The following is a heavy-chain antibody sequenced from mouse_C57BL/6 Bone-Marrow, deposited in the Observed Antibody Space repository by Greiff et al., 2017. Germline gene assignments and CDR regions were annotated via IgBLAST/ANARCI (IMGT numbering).Heavy chain of an antibody. CDR3: ARRLRRAYAMYY. D-gene: IGHD2-4*01. J-gene: IGHJ4*01. Sequence: VQLQQSGAELARPGASVKLSCKASGYTFTSYGISWVKQRTGQGLEWIGEIYPRSGNTYYNEKFKGKATLTADKSSSTAYMELRSLTSEDSAVYFCARRLRRAYAMYYGGQGTSVTVSS. CDR1: GYTFTSYG. V-gene: IGHV1-81*01. CDR2: IYPRSGNT.